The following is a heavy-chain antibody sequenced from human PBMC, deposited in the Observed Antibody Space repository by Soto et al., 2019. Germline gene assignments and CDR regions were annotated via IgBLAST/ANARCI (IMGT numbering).Heavy chain of an antibody. CDR3: AKGFLVTYNWFDP. CDR2: VHYSGST. V-gene: IGHV4-59*01. CDR1: GCSIGSYY. J-gene: IGHJ5*02. Sequence: PSETLSLTCRFSGCSIGSYYWSWIRQSPGKGLEWIGYVHYSGSTNYNPSLKSRVTISVDTSKNQFSLKLTSVTAADTAVYYCAKGFLVTYNWFDPWGQGTLVTVSS. D-gene: IGHD2-21*02.